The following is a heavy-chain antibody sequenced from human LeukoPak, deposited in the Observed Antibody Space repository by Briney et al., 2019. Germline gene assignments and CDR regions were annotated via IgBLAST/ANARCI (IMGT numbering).Heavy chain of an antibody. CDR3: ARGLLRLKYQLPRNPHYYYYYMDV. V-gene: IGHV3-21*01. CDR2: ISSSSSYI. J-gene: IGHJ6*03. D-gene: IGHD2-2*01. CDR1: GFTFSSYS. Sequence: GGSLRLSCAASGFTFSSYSMNWVRQAPGKGLEWVSSISSSSSYIYYADSVKGRFTISRDNAKNSLYLQMNSLRAEDTAVYYCARGLLRLKYQLPRNPHYYYYYMDVWGKGTTVTVSS.